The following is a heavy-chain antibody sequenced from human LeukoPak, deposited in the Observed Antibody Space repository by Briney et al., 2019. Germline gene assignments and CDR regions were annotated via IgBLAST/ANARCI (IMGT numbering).Heavy chain of an antibody. CDR1: GFTFSNYW. CDR3: ARDKWDMDIVVVSVASDAFDL. J-gene: IGHJ3*01. CDR2: IKQDGSEK. Sequence: TGGSLRLSCAASGFTFSNYWMNWVRQAPGKGLEWVANIKQDGSEKYYVDSVRGRFTISRDNAKNALYLQMNSLRAEDTAVYYCARDKWDMDIVVVSVASDAFDLWGQGTMVTVSS. V-gene: IGHV3-7*01. D-gene: IGHD2-2*03.